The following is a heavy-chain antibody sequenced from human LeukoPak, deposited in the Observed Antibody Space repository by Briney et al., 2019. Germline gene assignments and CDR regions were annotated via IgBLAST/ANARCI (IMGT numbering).Heavy chain of an antibody. V-gene: IGHV3-48*04. CDR1: GFTFSSYS. D-gene: IGHD3-10*01. CDR2: ITSTGSTI. CDR3: GVWFGDLFD. Sequence: PGGSLRLSCAVSGFTFSSYSMNWVRQAPGKGLECVSYITSTGSTIYYADSVKGRFTISRDNAKNSLYLQMNSLRAEDTAVYFCGVWFGDLFDWGQGTLVTVSS. J-gene: IGHJ4*02.